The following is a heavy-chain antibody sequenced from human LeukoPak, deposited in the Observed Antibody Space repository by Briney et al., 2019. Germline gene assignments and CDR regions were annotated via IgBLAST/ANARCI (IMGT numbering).Heavy chain of an antibody. CDR2: INAGNGNT. CDR3: ARYCGGDCYSGLDY. D-gene: IGHD2-21*02. J-gene: IGHJ4*02. V-gene: IGHV1-3*01. CDR1: GYTFTSYA. Sequence: RASVKVSCKASGYTFTSYAMHWVRQAPGQRLEWMGWINAGNGNTKYSQKFQGRVTITRDTSASTAYMELSSLRSEDTAVYYCARYCGGDCYSGLDYWGQGTLVNVSS.